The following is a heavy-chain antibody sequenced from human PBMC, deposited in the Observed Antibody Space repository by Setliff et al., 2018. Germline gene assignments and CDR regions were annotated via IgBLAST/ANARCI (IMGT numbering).Heavy chain of an antibody. Sequence: SVPVSCKASGGTLSNYGLSWVRQAPGQGLEWMGGTIPMLALPNKAEKFQDRITITADKNTNTAYMELSSLRSEDTVVYYCAVFNVTPPRTKYFSYWDVWGKGTTGTVSS. CDR3: AVFNVTPPRTKYFSYWDV. V-gene: IGHV1-69*10. D-gene: IGHD4-4*01. J-gene: IGHJ6*03. CDR2: TIPMLALP. CDR1: GGTLSNYG.